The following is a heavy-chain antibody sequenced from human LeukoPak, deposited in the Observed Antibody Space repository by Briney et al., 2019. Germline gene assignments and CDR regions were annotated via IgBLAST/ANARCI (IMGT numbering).Heavy chain of an antibody. J-gene: IGHJ5*02. CDR2: IYYSGST. CDR3: ARGYSSSWSQGLPFDP. V-gene: IGHV4-39*07. CDR1: GGSISSSSYY. D-gene: IGHD6-13*01. Sequence: PSETLSLTCTVSGGSISSSSYYWGWIRQPPGKGLEWVGSIYYSGSTNYNPSLKSRVTISVDTSKNQFSLKLSSVTAADTAVYYCARGYSSSWSQGLPFDPWGQGTLVTVSS.